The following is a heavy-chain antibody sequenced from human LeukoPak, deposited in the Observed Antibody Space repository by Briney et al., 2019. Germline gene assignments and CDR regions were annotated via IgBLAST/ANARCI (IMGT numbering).Heavy chain of an antibody. CDR1: GFTFSSYS. D-gene: IGHD1-26*01. J-gene: IGHJ4*02. Sequence: GGSLRLSCAASGFTFSSYSMNWVRQAPGEGLEWVSYISSSSSTIYYADSAKGRFTISRDNAKNSLYLQMNSLRAEDTAVYYCARGRGSYLDWGQGTLVTVSS. CDR2: ISSSSSTI. V-gene: IGHV3-48*01. CDR3: ARGRGSYLD.